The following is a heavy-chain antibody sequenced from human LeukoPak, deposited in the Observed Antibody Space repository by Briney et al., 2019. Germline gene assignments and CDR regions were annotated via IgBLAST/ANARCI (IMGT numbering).Heavy chain of an antibody. V-gene: IGHV5-51*01. CDR1: GYSFTTYW. D-gene: IGHD6-19*01. CDR2: IYPGDSDT. Sequence: PGESLKISCKVSGYSFTTYWIGWVRQMPGKGLEWMGIIYPGDSDTKYSPSFQGQVTISADKPISTAYLQWSSLKASDTAMYYCARFSGSGWSIYYFDYWGQGTLVTVSS. J-gene: IGHJ4*02. CDR3: ARFSGSGWSIYYFDY.